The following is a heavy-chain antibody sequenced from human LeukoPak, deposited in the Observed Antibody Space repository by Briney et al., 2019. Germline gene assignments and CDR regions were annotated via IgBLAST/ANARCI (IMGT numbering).Heavy chain of an antibody. CDR1: EFTFSNYA. Sequence: GGSLRLSCAASEFTFSNYAMNWVRQAPGKGLEWVSIIGIYGVTTFHADSVKGRFTISRDNSKNTLYLQMNSLRAEDTAVYYCARGDGLPRRRYFDSWGQGTLVTVSS. V-gene: IGHV3-23*01. J-gene: IGHJ4*02. D-gene: IGHD3/OR15-3a*01. CDR3: ARGDGLPRRRYFDS. CDR2: IGIYGVTT.